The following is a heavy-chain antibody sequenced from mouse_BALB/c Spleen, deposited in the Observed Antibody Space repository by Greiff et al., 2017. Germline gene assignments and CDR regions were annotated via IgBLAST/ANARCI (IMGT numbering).Heavy chain of an antibody. CDR2: ISNGGGST. CDR1: GFTFSSYT. V-gene: IGHV5-12-2*01. Sequence: RVESGGGLVQPGGSLKLSCAASGFTFSSYTMSWVRQTPEKRLEWVAYISNGGGSTYYPDTVKGRFTISRDNAKNTLYLQMSSLKSEDTAMYYCARHLNGNYGYAMDYWGQGTSVTVSS. CDR3: ARHLNGNYGYAMDY. D-gene: IGHD2-1*01. J-gene: IGHJ4*01.